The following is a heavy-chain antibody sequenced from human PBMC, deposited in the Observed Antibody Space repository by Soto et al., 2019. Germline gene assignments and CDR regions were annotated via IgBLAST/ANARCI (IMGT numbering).Heavy chain of an antibody. CDR3: ASGSHVPHY. CDR1: GGSISSGGYS. Sequence: PSETLSLTCAVSGGSISSGGYSWSWIRQPPGKGLEWIGYMYHSGSTYYNPSLKSRVTISIDRSKNQFSLKLSSVTAADTAVYYCASGSHVPHYWGQGTLVTVSS. V-gene: IGHV4-30-2*01. D-gene: IGHD6-6*01. J-gene: IGHJ4*02. CDR2: MYHSGST.